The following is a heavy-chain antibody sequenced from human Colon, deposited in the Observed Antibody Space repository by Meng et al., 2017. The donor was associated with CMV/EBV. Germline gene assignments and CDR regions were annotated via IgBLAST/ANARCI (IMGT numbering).Heavy chain of an antibody. V-gene: IGHV3-74*01. J-gene: IGHJ4*02. CDR1: GLTFRTSW. D-gene: IGHD3/OR15-3a*01. Sequence: GGSLRLSCAASGLTFRTSWMHWVRQAPGKGLVWVSRINSDGSSISYADFVKGRFTISRDNAKNMVYLQMNNVTAADTALYYCAREDFTTSSYDFWGQGTLVTVSS. CDR3: AREDFTTSSYDF. CDR2: INSDGSSI.